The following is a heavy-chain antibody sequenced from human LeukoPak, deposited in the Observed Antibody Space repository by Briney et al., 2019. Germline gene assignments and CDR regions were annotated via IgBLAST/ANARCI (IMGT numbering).Heavy chain of an antibody. D-gene: IGHD1-20*01. Sequence: GGSLRLSCAASGFTFCSYGMHWVRQAPGKGLEWVAFIRYDGSNKYYADSVKGGFTISRDNSKNTLYLQMNTLRAEDTAVYYCAKDIGYNWNVGFDAWGQGTLVTVSS. CDR3: AKDIGYNWNVGFDA. J-gene: IGHJ5*02. CDR1: GFTFCSYG. V-gene: IGHV3-30*02. CDR2: IRYDGSNK.